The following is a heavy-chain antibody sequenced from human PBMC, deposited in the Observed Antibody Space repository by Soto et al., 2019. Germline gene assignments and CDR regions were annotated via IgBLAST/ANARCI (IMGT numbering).Heavy chain of an antibody. CDR2: ISGSGANI. Sequence: EVQLLESGGGLVQPGGSLRLSCAASGFTFSSHVMTWVRQAPGRGLEWVSAISGSGANIYYADSVKGRFTVSRDNSKNTLYMHMNSLRAEDTAVYYCSSGVISVTGADGDYWGQGTLVTVSS. CDR3: SSGVISVTGADGDY. J-gene: IGHJ4*02. CDR1: GFTFSSHV. V-gene: IGHV3-23*01. D-gene: IGHD6-19*01.